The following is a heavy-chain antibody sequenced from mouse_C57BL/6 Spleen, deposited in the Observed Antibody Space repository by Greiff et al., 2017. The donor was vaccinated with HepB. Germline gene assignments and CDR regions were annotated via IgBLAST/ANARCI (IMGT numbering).Heavy chain of an antibody. D-gene: IGHD3-2*02. Sequence: EVQLQESGGGLVKPGGSLKLSCAASGFTFSSYAMSWVRQTPEKRLEWVATISDGGSYTYYPDNVKGRFTISRDNAKNNLYLQMSHLKSEDTAMYYCARDQGKFYFDYWGQGTTLTVSS. CDR2: ISDGGSYT. V-gene: IGHV5-4*01. J-gene: IGHJ2*01. CDR1: GFTFSSYA. CDR3: ARDQGKFYFDY.